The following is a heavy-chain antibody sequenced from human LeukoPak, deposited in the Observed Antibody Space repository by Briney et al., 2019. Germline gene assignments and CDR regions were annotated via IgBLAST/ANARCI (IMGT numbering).Heavy chain of an antibody. J-gene: IGHJ4*02. Sequence: GGTLGLSCAASGFTVSSNYMSWVRQAPGKGLEWVSVIYSCGSTYYADSVKGRFTISRDNSKNTLYLQMNSLRAEDTAVYYCAKDQEGVWGSYRYTPHGYWGQGALVTVSS. D-gene: IGHD3-16*02. V-gene: IGHV3-53*01. CDR3: AKDQEGVWGSYRYTPHGY. CDR1: GFTVSSNY. CDR2: IYSCGST.